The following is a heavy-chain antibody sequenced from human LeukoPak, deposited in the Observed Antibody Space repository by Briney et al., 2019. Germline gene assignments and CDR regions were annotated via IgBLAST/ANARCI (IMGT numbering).Heavy chain of an antibody. J-gene: IGHJ4*02. D-gene: IGHD3-22*01. V-gene: IGHV4-39*01. CDR1: GGSTSSSSFY. Sequence: TSETLSLTCTVSGGSTSSSSFYWGWIRQPPGKGLECIGRISYSGRTYYNPSLQSRVTISVDTSKNQFSLRLSSVTAADTAAYYCARLRAYYYDSSGYYNFDFWGQGTLVTVSS. CDR3: ARLRAYYYDSSGYYNFDF. CDR2: ISYSGRT.